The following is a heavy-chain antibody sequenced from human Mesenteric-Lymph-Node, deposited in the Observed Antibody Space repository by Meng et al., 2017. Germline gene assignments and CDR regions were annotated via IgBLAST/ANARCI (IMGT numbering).Heavy chain of an antibody. CDR2: INTNTGNP. V-gene: IGHV7-4-1*02. D-gene: IGHD2-21*01. CDR1: GYTFTSYA. Sequence: QVPLVQSWSELKKPGASVKVSCKASGYTFTSYAMNWVRQAPGRGLEWMGWINTNTGNPTYAQGFTGRFVFSLDTSVTTAYLQISSLKAEDTAVYYCGRDIPGGETDYWGQGTLVTVSS. CDR3: GRDIPGGETDY. J-gene: IGHJ4*02.